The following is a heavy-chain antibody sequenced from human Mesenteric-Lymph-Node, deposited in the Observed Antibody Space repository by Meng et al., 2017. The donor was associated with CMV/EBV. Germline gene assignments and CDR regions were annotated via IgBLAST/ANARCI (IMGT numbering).Heavy chain of an antibody. CDR3: ARGSPFQRKIDLDY. CDR2: INHSGST. Sequence: CAVYGGSFSGYYWSWIRQPTGKGLEWIGEINHSGSTNYNPSLKSRVTISVDTSKNQFSLKLSSVTAADTAVYYCARGSPFQRKIDLDYWGQGTLVTVSS. CDR1: GGSFSGYY. V-gene: IGHV4-34*01. D-gene: IGHD3/OR15-3a*01. J-gene: IGHJ4*02.